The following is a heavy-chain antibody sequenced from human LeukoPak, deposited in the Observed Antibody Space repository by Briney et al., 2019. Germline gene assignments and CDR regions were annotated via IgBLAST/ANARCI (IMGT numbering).Heavy chain of an antibody. J-gene: IGHJ4*02. CDR1: GYTFTSHD. CDR3: ARTDGDLDY. CDR2: MNPKSGYT. Sequence: ASVKVSCKASGYTFTSHDINWVRQARGQGLEWMGWMNPKSGYTGFAQKFQGRLTMTRTTSITTAYMELSSLRSDDTALYYCARTDGDLDYWGQGTLVTVSS. D-gene: IGHD4-17*01. V-gene: IGHV1-8*01.